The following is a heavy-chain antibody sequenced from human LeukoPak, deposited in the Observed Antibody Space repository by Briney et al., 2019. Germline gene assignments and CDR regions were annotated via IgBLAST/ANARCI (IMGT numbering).Heavy chain of an antibody. D-gene: IGHD6-19*01. V-gene: IGHV3-11*01. CDR3: ARAGSSGWYLNWFDP. Sequence: SGGSLRLSCAASGFTFSDYYMSWIRQAPGKGLEWVSYISSSGSTIYYADSVKGRFTISRDNAKNSLYLQMNSLRAEETAVYYCARAGSSGWYLNWFDPWGQGTLVTVSS. CDR2: ISSSGSTI. J-gene: IGHJ5*02. CDR1: GFTFSDYY.